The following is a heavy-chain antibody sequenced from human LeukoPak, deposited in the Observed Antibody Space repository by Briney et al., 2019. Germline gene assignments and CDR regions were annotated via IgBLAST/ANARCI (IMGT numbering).Heavy chain of an antibody. CDR2: ISAYNGNT. CDR1: GYTFTSYG. CDR3: ARDPLPNTAMIAYNWFDP. D-gene: IGHD5-18*01. V-gene: IGHV1-18*01. J-gene: IGHJ5*02. Sequence: ASVKVSCKASGYTFTSYGISWVRQAPGQGLEWMGWISAYNGNTNYAQKLQGRVTMTTDTSTSTAYMELRSLRSDDTAVYYCARDPLPNTAMIAYNWFDPWGQGTLVTVSS.